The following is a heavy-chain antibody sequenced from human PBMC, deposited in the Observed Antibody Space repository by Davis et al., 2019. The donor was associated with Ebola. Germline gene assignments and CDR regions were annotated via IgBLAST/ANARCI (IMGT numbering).Heavy chain of an antibody. CDR2: IYYSGST. CDR1: GGSISSYY. V-gene: IGHV4-59*08. J-gene: IGHJ4*02. D-gene: IGHD3-10*01. CDR3: ARVFPNGSGSYYFDY. Sequence: MPSETLSLTCTVSGGSISSYYWGWIRQHPGKGLEWIGYIYYSGSTYYNPSLKSRVSMSVDTSENKFSLKLSSVTAADTAVYYCARVFPNGSGSYYFDYWGQGTQVTVSS.